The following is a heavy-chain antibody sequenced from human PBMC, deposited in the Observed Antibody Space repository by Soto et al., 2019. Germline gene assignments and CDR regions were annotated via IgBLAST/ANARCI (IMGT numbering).Heavy chain of an antibody. D-gene: IGHD6-19*01. J-gene: IGHJ6*03. V-gene: IGHV1-18*01. CDR2: ISAYNGNT. Sequence: QIQLVQSGAEVKKPGASVKVSCKASGYTFTSYGISWVGQAPGQGLEWMGWISAYNGNTNYAQKLQGRVTMTTDTSTSTAYMELRSLRSDDTAVYYCARQWLVPPSYYYMDVWGKGTTVTVSS. CDR3: ARQWLVPPSYYYMDV. CDR1: GYTFTSYG.